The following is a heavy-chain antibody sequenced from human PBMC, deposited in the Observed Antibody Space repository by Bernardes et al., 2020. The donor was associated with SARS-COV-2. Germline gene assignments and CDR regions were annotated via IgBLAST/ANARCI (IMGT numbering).Heavy chain of an antibody. CDR1: GFTFSSYA. V-gene: IGHV3-23*01. CDR3: AKESRITIFGVVIIEQHFDY. Sequence: GGSLRLSRAASGFTFSSYAMSWVRQAPGKGLEWVSAISGSGGSTYYADSVKGRFTISRDNSKNTLYLQMNSLRAEDTAVYYCAKESRITIFGVVIIEQHFDYWGQGTLVTVSS. J-gene: IGHJ4*02. D-gene: IGHD3-3*01. CDR2: ISGSGGST.